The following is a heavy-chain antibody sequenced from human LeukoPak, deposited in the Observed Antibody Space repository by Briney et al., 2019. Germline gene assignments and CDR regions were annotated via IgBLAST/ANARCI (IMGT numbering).Heavy chain of an antibody. CDR3: ARRGLQTPFDY. D-gene: IGHD4-11*01. Sequence: SETLSLTCAVSGYSISSGYYWGWIRQPPGKGLEWIGSIYHSGSTYYNPSLKSRVTISVDTSKNQFSLKLSSVTAADTAVYYCARRGLQTPFDYWGQGTPVTVSS. V-gene: IGHV4-38-2*01. CDR2: IYHSGST. CDR1: GYSISSGYY. J-gene: IGHJ4*02.